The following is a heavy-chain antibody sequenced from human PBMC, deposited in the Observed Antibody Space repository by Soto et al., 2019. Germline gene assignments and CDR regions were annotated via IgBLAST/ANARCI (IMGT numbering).Heavy chain of an antibody. J-gene: IGHJ4*02. D-gene: IGHD3-22*01. CDR2: ISSSSSYI. V-gene: IGHV3-21*01. Sequence: PGGSLRLSCAASGFTFSSYSMNWVRQAPGKGLEWVSSISSSSSYIYYADSVKGRFTISRDNAKNSLYLQMNSLRAEDTVVYYCARDLYYYGSSGFNYWGQGTLVTVSS. CDR1: GFTFSSYS. CDR3: ARDLYYYGSSGFNY.